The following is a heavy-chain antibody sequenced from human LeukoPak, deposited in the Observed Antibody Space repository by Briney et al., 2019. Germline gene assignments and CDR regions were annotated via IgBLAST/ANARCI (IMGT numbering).Heavy chain of an antibody. Sequence: PGGSLRLSCAASGFTFSSYAMSWVRQAPGKGLEWVSAISGSGGSTYYADSVKGRFTISRDNSKNTLYLQMNSLRAEDTAVYYCAKDLGGPWLAYYFDYWGQGTLVTVSS. D-gene: IGHD6-19*01. CDR3: AKDLGGPWLAYYFDY. J-gene: IGHJ4*02. CDR2: ISGSGGST. CDR1: GFTFSSYA. V-gene: IGHV3-23*01.